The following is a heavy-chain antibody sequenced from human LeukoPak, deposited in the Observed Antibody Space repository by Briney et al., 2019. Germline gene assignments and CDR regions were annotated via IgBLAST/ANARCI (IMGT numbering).Heavy chain of an antibody. V-gene: IGHV3-33*01. D-gene: IGHD1-26*01. CDR2: IWYDGSDK. Sequence: GGSLRLSCAASGLTFSSYAMHWVRQAPGKGLEWVAVIWYDGSDKYYADSVKGRFTISRDNSKDTLYLQMNSLRAEDTAVYYCARSLYSGSYMERVYYFDYWGQGTLVTVSS. CDR1: GLTFSSYA. J-gene: IGHJ4*02. CDR3: ARSLYSGSYMERVYYFDY.